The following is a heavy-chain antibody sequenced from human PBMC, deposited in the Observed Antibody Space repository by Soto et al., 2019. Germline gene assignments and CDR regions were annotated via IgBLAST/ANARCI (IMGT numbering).Heavy chain of an antibody. D-gene: IGHD2-2*01. J-gene: IGHJ5*02. V-gene: IGHV1-8*01. CDR2: MNPNSGNT. CDR1: GYTFTSYD. CDR3: ARGRGSVPLTGDNWFDP. Sequence: QVQLVQSGAEVKKPGASVKVSCKASGYTFTSYDINWVRQATGQGLEWMGWMNPNSGNTGYAQKFQGRVTMTRNTPISTAYMELSSLRSEDTAVYYCARGRGSVPLTGDNWFDPWGQGTLVTVSS.